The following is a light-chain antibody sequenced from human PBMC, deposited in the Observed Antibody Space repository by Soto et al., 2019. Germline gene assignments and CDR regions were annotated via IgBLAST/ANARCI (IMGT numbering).Light chain of an antibody. CDR2: DVS. V-gene: IGLV2-14*01. J-gene: IGLJ3*02. CDR3: NSYTTGTTWV. CDR1: TSDVGRYNY. Sequence: QSALTQPASVSGSPGQSITISCTGTTSDVGRYNYVSWHQQHPGKDPKLLIFDVSNRPSGVSDRFSGSKSGNTASLTISGLQADDEADYYCNSYTTGTTWVFGGGTKLTVL.